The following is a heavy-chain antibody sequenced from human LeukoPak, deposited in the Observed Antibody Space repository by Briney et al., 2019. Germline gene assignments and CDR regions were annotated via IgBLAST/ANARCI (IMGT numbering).Heavy chain of an antibody. CDR3: AKSEGGSSSRAFDI. Sequence: GGSLRLSCAASGFTFSSYGMHWVRQAPGKGLEWVAVISYDGSNRYYADSVKGRFTISRDNSKNTLYLQMNSLRAEDTAVYYCAKSEGGSSSRAFDIWGQGTMVTVSS. J-gene: IGHJ3*02. D-gene: IGHD1-26*01. CDR2: ISYDGSNR. V-gene: IGHV3-30*18. CDR1: GFTFSSYG.